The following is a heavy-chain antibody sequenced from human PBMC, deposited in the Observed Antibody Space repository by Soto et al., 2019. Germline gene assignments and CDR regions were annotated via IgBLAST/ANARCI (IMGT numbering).Heavy chain of an antibody. CDR3: ARLDRGSLDY. D-gene: IGHD6-25*01. J-gene: IGHJ4*02. CDR2: NSSSSSYI. CDR1: GFTFSSHS. V-gene: IGHV3-21*01. Sequence: EVQLVESGGGLVKPGGSLRLSCAASGFTFSSHSMNWVRQDPGKGLEWVSSNSSSSSYIYYADSVKGRFTISRDNAKNLVYLQMNSLRAEDTAVYYCARLDRGSLDYWGRGTLVTVSS.